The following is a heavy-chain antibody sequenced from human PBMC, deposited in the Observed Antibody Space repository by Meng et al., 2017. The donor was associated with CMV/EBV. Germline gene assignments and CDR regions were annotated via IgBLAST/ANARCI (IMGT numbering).Heavy chain of an antibody. CDR3: ARGLKDYDFWSGYHTDYYYYYGMDV. V-gene: IGHV4-61*01. D-gene: IGHD3-3*01. Sequence: SETLSLTCTVSGGSVSSGSYYWSWIRQPPGKGLEWIGYIYYSGSTNYNPSLKSRVTISVDTSKNQFSLKLSSVTAADTAVYYCARGLKDYDFWSGYHTDYYYYYGMDVWGQGTTVTVSS. CDR2: IYYSGST. J-gene: IGHJ6*02. CDR1: GGSVSSGSYY.